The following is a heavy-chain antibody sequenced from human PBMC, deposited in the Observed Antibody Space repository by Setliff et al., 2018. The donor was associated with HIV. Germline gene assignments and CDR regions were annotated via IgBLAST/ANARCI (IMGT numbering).Heavy chain of an antibody. CDR2: IHHSGGT. V-gene: IGHV4-59*11. J-gene: IGHJ4*02. D-gene: IGHD3-9*01. CDR1: YGSISGHY. Sequence: KTSETLSLTCTVSYGSISGHYWTWIRQPPGKGLEWIGYIHHSGGTQYNPSLMSRLTMSVDSSKNQFSLKLTSVTAADTAVYYCARDQPQDYDSLTGYYTGRYFDYWGRGTLVTVSS. CDR3: ARDQPQDYDSLTGYYTGRYFDY.